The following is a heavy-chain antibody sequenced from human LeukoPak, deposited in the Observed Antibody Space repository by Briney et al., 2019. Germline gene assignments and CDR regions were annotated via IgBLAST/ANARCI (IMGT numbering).Heavy chain of an antibody. CDR1: GGSISSYY. CDR2: ISYSGST. V-gene: IGHV4-59*01. Sequence: SETLSLTCTVSGGSISSYYWGWIRQPPGKGLEWIGYISYSGSTNYNPSLKSRVIISVDTSKNQFSLKLSSVTAADTAVYYCARVIAAAEPTLDYWGQGTLVTVSS. J-gene: IGHJ4*02. CDR3: ARVIAAAEPTLDY. D-gene: IGHD6-13*01.